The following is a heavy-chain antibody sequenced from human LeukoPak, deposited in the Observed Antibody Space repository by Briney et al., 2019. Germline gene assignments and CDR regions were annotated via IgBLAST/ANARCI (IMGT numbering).Heavy chain of an antibody. CDR1: GDSISRTSYY. Sequence: MPSETLSLTCTVSGDSISRTSYYWGWIRQPPGKGLEWIGNIYYLGTTYYNPSLKSRVTMSVDTPKNQFSLKMSSVTAADTAIYYCAGQGDLPAAGSIYFHHWGQGTLVTVSS. D-gene: IGHD6-13*01. V-gene: IGHV4-39*01. J-gene: IGHJ1*01. CDR2: IYYLGTT. CDR3: AGQGDLPAAGSIYFHH.